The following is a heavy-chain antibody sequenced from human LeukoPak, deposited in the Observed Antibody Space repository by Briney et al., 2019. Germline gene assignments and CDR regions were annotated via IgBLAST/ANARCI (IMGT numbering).Heavy chain of an antibody. CDR1: GVSISSVTDY. CDR3: ARHERTSYCNGSSCELLDD. Sequence: PPETPSLTCTVSGVSISSVTDYWGWIRQPPGKGLEWIGVVYYTGSNYNNLSLKRRVPLSVDTSKNQFALKLSSVTAADTAVYYCARHERTSYCNGSSCELLDDWGQGTLVTVSS. V-gene: IGHV4-39*01. D-gene: IGHD2-15*01. J-gene: IGHJ4*02. CDR2: VYYTGSN.